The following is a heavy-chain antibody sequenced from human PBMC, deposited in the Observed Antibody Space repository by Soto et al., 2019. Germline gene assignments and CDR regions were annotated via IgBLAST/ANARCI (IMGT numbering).Heavy chain of an antibody. CDR2: ITGTGGNT. CDR1: GFPLSTYG. J-gene: IGHJ6*02. V-gene: IGHV3-23*01. Sequence: GGSLRLSCAASGFPLSTYGMTWVRQAPGEGLEWVSAITGTGGNTYYVDSVKGRFTSSRDNSKNMLYLQVNSLRVEDTAVYYCARIRGYWYGLDVWGQGTTVTVSS. CDR3: ARIRGYWYGLDV.